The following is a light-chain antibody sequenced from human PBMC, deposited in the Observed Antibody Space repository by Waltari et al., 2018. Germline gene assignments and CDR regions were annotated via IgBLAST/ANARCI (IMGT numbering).Light chain of an antibody. CDR1: SSDVGGYNY. CDR3: SSYTSSSKGV. CDR2: EVS. J-gene: IGLJ2*01. Sequence: QSALTQPASVSGSPGQSITISCTGTSSDVGGYNYVSWYQQHPGKAPKLMIYEVSNRHSGVSNRFSGSKSGNTASLTISGLKAEDEADYYCSSYTSSSKGVFGGGTKLTVL. V-gene: IGLV2-14*01.